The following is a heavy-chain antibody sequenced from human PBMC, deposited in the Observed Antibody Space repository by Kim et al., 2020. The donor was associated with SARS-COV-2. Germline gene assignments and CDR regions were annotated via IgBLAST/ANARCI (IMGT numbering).Heavy chain of an antibody. CDR1: GGTFSSYA. Sequence: SVKVSCKASGGTFSSYAISWVRQAPGQGLEWMGGIIPIFGTANYAQKFQGRVTITADESTSTAYMELSSLRSEDTAVYYCARDHYYDSSAPKGGFDYWGQGTLVTVSS. CDR2: IIPIFGTA. V-gene: IGHV1-69*13. J-gene: IGHJ4*02. CDR3: ARDHYYDSSAPKGGFDY. D-gene: IGHD3-22*01.